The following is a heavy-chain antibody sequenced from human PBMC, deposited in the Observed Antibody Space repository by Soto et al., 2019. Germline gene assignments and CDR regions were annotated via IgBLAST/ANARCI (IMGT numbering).Heavy chain of an antibody. CDR1: GFTVSSTNY. Sequence: EVQVVESGGGLIQPGGSLRLSCVVSGFTVSSTNYMSWVRQAPGKGLEWVSVIYSGGTTFYADSVKGRFTSSRDNSKNTLYLQMTSRRAEDTAVYYCHGYGYWGQGTLVTVSS. D-gene: IGHD5-12*01. J-gene: IGHJ4*02. CDR2: IYSGGTT. V-gene: IGHV3-53*01. CDR3: HGYGY.